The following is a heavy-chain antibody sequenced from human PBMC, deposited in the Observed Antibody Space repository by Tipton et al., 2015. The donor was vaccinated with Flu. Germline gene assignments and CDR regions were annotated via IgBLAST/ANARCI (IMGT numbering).Heavy chain of an antibody. CDR2: IRSDETTE. D-gene: IGHD1-26*01. V-gene: IGHV3-30*02. Sequence: SGFTFRTNGMHWVRQAPGKGLEWVAHIRSDETTEYADSVKGRFTISRDNSKDMLYLQMNRLRAEDTAVFYCAKSGGFDSWNQGALVIVSS. CDR3: AKSGGFDS. CDR1: GFTFRTNG. J-gene: IGHJ4*02.